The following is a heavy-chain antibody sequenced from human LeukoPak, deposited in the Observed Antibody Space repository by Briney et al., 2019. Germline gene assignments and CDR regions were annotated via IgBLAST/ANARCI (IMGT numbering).Heavy chain of an antibody. J-gene: IGHJ4*02. CDR1: GYTFTNYD. CDR2: MNPNSANT. V-gene: IGHV1-8*03. Sequence: ASVKVSCKASGYTFTNYDINWVRQATGQGLEWMGWMNPNSANTGYSQKFQGRVTFTRDTSISTAYMELSSLRSEDTAVYYCARVPTYYYGSGSYSRDYWGQGTLVTVSS. D-gene: IGHD3-10*01. CDR3: ARVPTYYYGSGSYSRDY.